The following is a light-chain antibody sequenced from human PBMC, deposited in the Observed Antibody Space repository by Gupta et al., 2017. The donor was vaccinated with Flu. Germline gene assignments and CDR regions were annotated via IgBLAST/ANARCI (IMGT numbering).Light chain of an antibody. CDR1: QDISNY. Sequence: DIQMTQSPSSLSASVGDRVTITCQASQDISNYLNWYQQKPGKAPKLLIYDASNVETGVTSRFSGSGSGTDFTFTINRLQDEDFANYYGQQYYTLPPFGGGTKVEIK. V-gene: IGKV1-33*01. CDR2: DAS. J-gene: IGKJ4*02. CDR3: QQYYTLPP.